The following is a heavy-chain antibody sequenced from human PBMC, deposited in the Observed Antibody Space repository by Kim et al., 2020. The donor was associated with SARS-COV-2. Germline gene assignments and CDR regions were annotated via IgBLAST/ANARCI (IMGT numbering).Heavy chain of an antibody. CDR3: VRDPLAKDGCDI. CDR2: INSDGGDI. J-gene: IGHJ3*02. D-gene: IGHD5-12*01. CDR1: GFNINRYW. Sequence: GGSLRLSCIGSGFNINRYWIHWVRQAPGKGLVWVSRINSDGGDIRYGASVDGRLTISRDYAKNTVFLQMNSLRVDDTAVYYCVRDPLAKDGCDIWGQGAIVTVSS. V-gene: IGHV3-74*01.